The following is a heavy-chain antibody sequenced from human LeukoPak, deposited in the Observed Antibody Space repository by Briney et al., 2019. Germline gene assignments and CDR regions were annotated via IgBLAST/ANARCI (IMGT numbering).Heavy chain of an antibody. V-gene: IGHV3-48*03. CDR3: ARAPVPGLSGYSSHAC. CDR1: GFTFSSYE. D-gene: IGHD3-3*01. J-gene: IGHJ4*02. Sequence: GGSLRLSCEASGFTFSSYEMTWVRQAPGKGLEWLSYISSSGSIIYYADSVKGRFTISRDNAKNSLYLQMNSLRAEDTAVYYCARAPVPGLSGYSSHACWGQGTLVTVSS. CDR2: ISSSGSII.